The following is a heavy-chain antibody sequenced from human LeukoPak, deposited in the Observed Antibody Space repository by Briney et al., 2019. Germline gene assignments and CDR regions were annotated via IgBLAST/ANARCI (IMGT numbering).Heavy chain of an antibody. D-gene: IGHD6-13*01. J-gene: IGHJ4*02. V-gene: IGHV4-59*08. CDR3: AGRSYTSSWYI. CDR1: GGSISSYY. Sequence: SETLSLTCTVSGGSISSYYWSWIRQPPGKGLEWIWYISYSGSTNSNPSLKSRVIISVDTSKNQFSLKLSSVTAADTAKYYCAGRSYTSSWYIWGQGTLVTVSS. CDR2: ISYSGST.